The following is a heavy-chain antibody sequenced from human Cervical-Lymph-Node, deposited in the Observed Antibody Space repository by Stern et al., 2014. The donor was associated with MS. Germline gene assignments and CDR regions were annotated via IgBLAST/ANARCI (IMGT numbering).Heavy chain of an antibody. D-gene: IGHD4-23*01. CDR3: ATGGALPHYYYYAMDV. V-gene: IGHV1-69*01. J-gene: IGHJ6*02. CDR1: GGTFSSNA. CDR2: IIPILGPA. Sequence: DQLVESGAEVKKPGSSVKVSCKVSGGTFSSNAISWVRQAPGQGLEWVGGIIPILGPANYAQRFQGRVTITADEATRTAYMELSNLRSEDTAVYYCATGGALPHYYYYAMDVWGHGTTVTVSS.